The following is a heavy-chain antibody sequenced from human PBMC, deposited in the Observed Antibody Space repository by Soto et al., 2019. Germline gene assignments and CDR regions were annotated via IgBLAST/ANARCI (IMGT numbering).Heavy chain of an antibody. J-gene: IGHJ6*02. CDR2: ISYDGSNK. CDR3: ARAVVVTAIQHYYYGMDV. CDR1: GFTFSSYG. Sequence: GGSLRLSCAASGFTFSSYGMHWVRQAPGKGLEWVAVISYDGSNKYYADSVKGRFTISRDNSKNTLYLQMNSLRSEDTAVYYCARAVVVTAIQHYYYGMDVWGQGTTVTVSS. D-gene: IGHD2-21*02. V-gene: IGHV3-30*03.